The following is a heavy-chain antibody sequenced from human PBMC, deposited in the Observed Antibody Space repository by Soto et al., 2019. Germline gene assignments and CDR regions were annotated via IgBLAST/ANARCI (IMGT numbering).Heavy chain of an antibody. V-gene: IGHV3-23*01. Sequence: EVQLLESGGGLVQPGGSLRLSCTASGFTFNRHAMTWVRKAPGKGLEWVSVLSDSGGSIYYADSVKGRFTISRDNSMNTLYLQMNTLRAEDTAVYYCAKVSIGLYAGFFDLWVKGTLVTVSS. CDR3: AKVSIGLYAGFFDL. J-gene: IGHJ4*02. CDR2: LSDSGGSI. CDR1: GFTFNRHA. D-gene: IGHD2-8*01.